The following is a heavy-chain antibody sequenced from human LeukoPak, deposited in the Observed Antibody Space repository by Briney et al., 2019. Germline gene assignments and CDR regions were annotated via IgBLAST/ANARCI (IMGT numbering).Heavy chain of an antibody. Sequence: SETLSLTCTVSGGSISSYYWSWIRQPPGKGLEWIGYIYYSGSTNYKPSLKSRVTISVDTSKNQFSLKLSFVTAADTAVYYCARGGYYGSGNDFRFDPWGQGTLVTVSS. CDR1: GGSISSYY. V-gene: IGHV4-59*01. J-gene: IGHJ5*02. CDR3: ARGGYYGSGNDFRFDP. D-gene: IGHD3-10*01. CDR2: IYYSGST.